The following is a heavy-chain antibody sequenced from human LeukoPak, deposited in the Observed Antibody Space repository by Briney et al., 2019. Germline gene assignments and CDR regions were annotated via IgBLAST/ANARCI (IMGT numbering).Heavy chain of an antibody. CDR3: ARGAYYYDSSGYYDYPDS. D-gene: IGHD3-22*01. V-gene: IGHV3-48*04. CDR2: ISSSSSTI. CDR1: GFTFSGYS. Sequence: GGSLRLSCAASGFTFSGYSMNWVRQAPGKGLEWVSYISSSSSTIYYADSVKGRFTISRDNAKNSLYLQMNSLRAEDTAVYYCARGAYYYDSSGYYDYPDSWGQGTLVTVSS. J-gene: IGHJ5*01.